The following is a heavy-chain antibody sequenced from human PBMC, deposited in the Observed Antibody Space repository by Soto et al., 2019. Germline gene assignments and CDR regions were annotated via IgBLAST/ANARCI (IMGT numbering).Heavy chain of an antibody. V-gene: IGHV1-58*01. CDR1: GFTFTSSA. J-gene: IGHJ3*02. CDR2: IVVGSGNT. Sequence: SVKVSCKASGFTFTSSAVQWVRQARGQRLEWIGWIVVGSGNTNYAQKFQERVTITRDTSTSTAYMELSSLRSEDTAVYYCAADRYYYDSSGYSDAFDIWGQGTMVTVSS. CDR3: AADRYYYDSSGYSDAFDI. D-gene: IGHD3-22*01.